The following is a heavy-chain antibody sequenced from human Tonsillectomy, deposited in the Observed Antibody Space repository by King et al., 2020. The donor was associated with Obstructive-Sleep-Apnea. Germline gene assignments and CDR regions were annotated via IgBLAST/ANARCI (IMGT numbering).Heavy chain of an antibody. V-gene: IGHV3-43D*03. CDR2: ISWDGGST. D-gene: IGHD3-22*01. J-gene: IGHJ4*02. CDR1: GFTFDDYA. CDR3: AKDIGGAYYYDSSGPTLDY. Sequence: QLVQSGGVVVQPGGSLRLSCAASGFTFDDYAMHWVRQAPGKGLEWVSLISWDGGSTYYADSVKGRFTISRDNNKNSLYLQMNSLRAEDTALYYCAKDIGGAYYYDSSGPTLDYWGQGTLVTVSS.